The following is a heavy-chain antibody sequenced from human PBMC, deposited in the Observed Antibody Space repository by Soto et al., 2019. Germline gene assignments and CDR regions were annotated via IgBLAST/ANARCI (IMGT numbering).Heavy chain of an antibody. Sequence: GALRLSCAASGFTFSSYAMSWVRQAPGKGLEWVSAISGSGGSTYYADSVKGRFTISRDNSKNTLYLQMNSLRAEDTAVYYCAKAEYYDFWSGYSNWFDPWGQGTLVTVSS. J-gene: IGHJ5*02. CDR1: GFTFSSYA. CDR2: ISGSGGST. D-gene: IGHD3-3*01. V-gene: IGHV3-23*01. CDR3: AKAEYYDFWSGYSNWFDP.